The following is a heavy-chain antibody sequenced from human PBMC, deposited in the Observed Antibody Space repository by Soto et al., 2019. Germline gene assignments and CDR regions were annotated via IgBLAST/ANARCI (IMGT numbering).Heavy chain of an antibody. CDR2: ISGTGSYI. Sequence: GGSLRLSCAASGFTFSSYSMNWVRQAPGKGLEWVSFISGTGSYIYYADSVKGRFTISRDSAKNSLYLQMNSLRAEDTAVYYCARDSGYDSCFDYWGQGTLVTVSS. CDR1: GFTFSSYS. CDR3: ARDSGYDSCFDY. D-gene: IGHD5-12*01. J-gene: IGHJ4*02. V-gene: IGHV3-21*01.